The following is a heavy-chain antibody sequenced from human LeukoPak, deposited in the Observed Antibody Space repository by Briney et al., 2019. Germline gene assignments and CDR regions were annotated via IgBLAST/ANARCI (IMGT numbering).Heavy chain of an antibody. CDR1: GYSTSSGYY. D-gene: IGHD3-3*01. V-gene: IGHV4-38-2*02. CDR2: IYHSGST. CDR3: ATLSDRYDFWSGYYFFDY. Sequence: SETLSLTCTVSGYSTSSGYYWGWIRQPPGKGLEWIGSIYHSGSTYYNPSLKSRVTISVDTSKNQFSLKLSSVTAADTAVYYCATLSDRYDFWSGYYFFDYWGQGTLVTVSS. J-gene: IGHJ4*02.